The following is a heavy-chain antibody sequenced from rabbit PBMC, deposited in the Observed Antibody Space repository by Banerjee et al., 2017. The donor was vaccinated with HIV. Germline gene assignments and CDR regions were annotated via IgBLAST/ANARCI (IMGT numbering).Heavy chain of an antibody. CDR3: ARDRDVYGGGGYPYTMGLDL. CDR1: GFSFSVSNY. J-gene: IGHJ4*01. D-gene: IGHD6-1*01. CDR2: IYNGDGST. Sequence: QSSEGSGGALVKPGASLPLTGPASGFSFSVSNYMGWARPAPGKGPEWIAGIYNGDGSTYYASWAKGRFTISKTSSTTVTLQMTSLTAADTATYFCARDRDVYGGGGYPYTMGLDLWGQGTLVTVS. V-gene: IGHV1S40*01.